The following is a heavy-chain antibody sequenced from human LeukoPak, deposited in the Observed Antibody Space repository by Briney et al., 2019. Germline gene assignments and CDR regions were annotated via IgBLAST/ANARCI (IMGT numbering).Heavy chain of an antibody. V-gene: IGHV3-23*01. CDR3: ARSAYLDSSGYYFDF. CDR1: GFTFDAYA. Sequence: AGGSLRLSCTASGFTFDAYAMNWVRQAPGKGREWVSGLTNTGGTKYYADSVKGRFSISRDNSKITVSLQMNSLSADDTAVYYCARSAYLDSSGYYFDFWGQGTLVTVSS. D-gene: IGHD3-22*01. J-gene: IGHJ4*02. CDR2: LTNTGGTK.